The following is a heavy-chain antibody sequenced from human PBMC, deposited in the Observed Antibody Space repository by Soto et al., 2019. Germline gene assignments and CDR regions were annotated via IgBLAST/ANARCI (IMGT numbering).Heavy chain of an antibody. CDR1: GYTFTSYG. V-gene: IGHV1-18*01. Sequence: QVQLVQSGGEVKKPGASVKLSCTASGYTFTSYGISWVRQAPGQGLEWMGWISAYNGKTNYAQKVQGRVTMTTDTSTRTAYMDLRSLSSDDTAVYYCARGGAVNYYHGMDVWGQGTTVTLSS. CDR3: ARGGAVNYYHGMDV. D-gene: IGHD5-12*01. CDR2: ISAYNGKT. J-gene: IGHJ6*02.